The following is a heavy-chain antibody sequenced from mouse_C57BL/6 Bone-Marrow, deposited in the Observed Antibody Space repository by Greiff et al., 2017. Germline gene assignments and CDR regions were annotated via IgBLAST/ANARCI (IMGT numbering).Heavy chain of an antibody. D-gene: IGHD2-4*01. V-gene: IGHV5-9*01. Sequence: EVQLKESGGGLVKPGGSLKLSCAASGFTFSSYTMSWVRQTPEKRLEWVATISGGGGNTYYPDSVKGRFTISRDNAKNTLYLQMSSLRSEDTALYYCALYDYAWYFDVWGTGTTVTVSS. CDR3: ALYDYAWYFDV. CDR2: ISGGGGNT. J-gene: IGHJ1*03. CDR1: GFTFSSYT.